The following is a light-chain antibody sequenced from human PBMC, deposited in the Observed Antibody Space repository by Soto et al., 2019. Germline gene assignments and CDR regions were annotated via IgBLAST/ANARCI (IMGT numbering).Light chain of an antibody. Sequence: EIALMQYPGTLSLAPGERATLSCRASQDLVSDYLAWYQQKPGQPPRLLIFGASLRATGIPDRFSGSGSGTDFTLNINTIEPEDSAVYYCQRYGRSPTSTFGQWTKVDIK. CDR2: GAS. V-gene: IGKV3-20*01. CDR3: QRYGRSPTST. J-gene: IGKJ1*01. CDR1: QDLVSDY.